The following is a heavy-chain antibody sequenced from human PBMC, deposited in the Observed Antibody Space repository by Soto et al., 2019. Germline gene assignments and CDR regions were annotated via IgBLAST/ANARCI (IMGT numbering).Heavy chain of an antibody. CDR2: LIPIFGTA. V-gene: IGHV1-69*06. Sequence: QVQLVQSGAEVKKPGSSVTVSCKASGGTFSSYAISWVRQAPGQGLEWMGGLIPIFGTANYAQKFQGRVTITADKSTSTAYMELSSLRSEDTAVYYCARDRGNTIQDFFDYWGQGTLVTVSS. J-gene: IGHJ4*02. CDR3: ARDRGNTIQDFFDY. CDR1: GGTFSSYA. D-gene: IGHD3-3*01.